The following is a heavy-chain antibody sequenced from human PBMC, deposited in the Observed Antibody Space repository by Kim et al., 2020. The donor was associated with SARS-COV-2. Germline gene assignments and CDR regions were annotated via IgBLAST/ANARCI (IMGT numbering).Heavy chain of an antibody. D-gene: IGHD1-20*01. CDR2: T. J-gene: IGHJ4*02. V-gene: IGHV5-51*01. CDR3: ARSEVITPPDY. Sequence: TRYSPSFQGQVTISADKSNSTAYLQWSSLKASATAMYYCARSEVITPPDYWGQGTLVTVSS.